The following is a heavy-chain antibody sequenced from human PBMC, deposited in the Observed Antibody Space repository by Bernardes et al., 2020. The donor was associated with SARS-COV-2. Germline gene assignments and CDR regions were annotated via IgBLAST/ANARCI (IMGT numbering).Heavy chain of an antibody. V-gene: IGHV1-2*04. CDR3: ARDGRGIAARVPGYYGMDV. CDR2: INPNSGGT. D-gene: IGHD6-6*01. CDR1: GYTFTGYY. J-gene: IGHJ6*02. Sequence: VKVSCKASGYTFTGYYMHWVRQAPGQGLEWMGWINPNSGGTNYAQKFQGWVTMTRDTSISTAYMELSRLRSDDTAVYYCARDGRGIAARVPGYYGMDVWGQGTTVTVSS.